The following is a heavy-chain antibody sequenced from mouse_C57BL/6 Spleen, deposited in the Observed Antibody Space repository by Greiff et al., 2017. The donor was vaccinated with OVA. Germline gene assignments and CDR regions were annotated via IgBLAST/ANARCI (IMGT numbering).Heavy chain of an antibody. J-gene: IGHJ3*01. CDR3: TRIYGSSPAWFAY. CDR1: GYTFTDYE. D-gene: IGHD1-1*01. Sequence: QVHVKQSGAELVRPGASVTLSCKASGYTFTDYEMHWVKQTPVHGLEWIGAIDPETGGTAYNQKFKGKAILTADKSSSTAYMELRSLTSEDSAVYYCTRIYGSSPAWFAYWGQGTLVTVSA. CDR2: IDPETGGT. V-gene: IGHV1-15*01.